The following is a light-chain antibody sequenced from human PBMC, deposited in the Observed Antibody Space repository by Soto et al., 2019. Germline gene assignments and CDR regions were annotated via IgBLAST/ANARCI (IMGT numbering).Light chain of an antibody. CDR3: HQYDDLPPT. V-gene: IGKV1-33*01. J-gene: IGKJ1*01. CDR1: QDISTY. CDR2: DAS. Sequence: DIQMTQSPSFLSASVRDRVTITCQASQDISTYLSWYQQKPGKAPKLLIYDASNLETGVPSRFIGSGSGTDFTFTINSLQPEDIATYYCHQYDDLPPTFGQGTKVEIK.